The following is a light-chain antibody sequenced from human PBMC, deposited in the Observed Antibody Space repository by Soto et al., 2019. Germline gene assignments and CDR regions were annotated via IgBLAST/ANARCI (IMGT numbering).Light chain of an antibody. V-gene: IGLV1-51*01. CDR1: SSNIGNNY. CDR2: DND. CDR3: GTWDRGNV. Sequence: QSVLTQPPSVSAAPGQKVTISCSGSSSNIGNNYVSWYQQLPGTAPKLLIYDNDKRPSGIPDRFSGSKSGTSATLGITGLQTGDEADYYCGTWDRGNVFGTGTKLTVL. J-gene: IGLJ1*01.